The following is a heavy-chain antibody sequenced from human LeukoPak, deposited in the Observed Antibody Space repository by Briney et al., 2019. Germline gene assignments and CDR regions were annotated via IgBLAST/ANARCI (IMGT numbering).Heavy chain of an antibody. V-gene: IGHV3-73*01. CDR1: GFTFSGSA. D-gene: IGHD1-1*01. Sequence: GGSLRLSCAASGFTFSGSAMHWVRQASGKGLEWVGRIRSKANNYATAYAASVKGRFTISRDDSKNTAYLQLNSLKTEDTAVYYCTRFESDDGEYAYWGQGTLVTVSS. CDR2: IRSKANNYAT. J-gene: IGHJ4*02. CDR3: TRFESDDGEYAY.